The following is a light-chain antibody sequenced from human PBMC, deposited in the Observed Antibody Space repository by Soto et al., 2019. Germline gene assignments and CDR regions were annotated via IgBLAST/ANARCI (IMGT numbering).Light chain of an antibody. CDR2: AAS. Sequence: DIQMTQSPSSLSASVGDRVTITCRASQSISSYLNWYQQKPGKAPKLLIYAASSLQSGVPSRFRGSGSGTDYTLTISSLQPEDFATYYCQPSYSTPPITFGQGTRLEIK. CDR1: QSISSY. CDR3: QPSYSTPPIT. J-gene: IGKJ5*01. V-gene: IGKV1-39*01.